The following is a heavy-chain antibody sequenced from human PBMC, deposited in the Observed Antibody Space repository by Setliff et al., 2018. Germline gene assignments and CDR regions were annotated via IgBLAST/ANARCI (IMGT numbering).Heavy chain of an antibody. V-gene: IGHV4-39*01. D-gene: IGHD1-1*01. CDR3: ARTGTYRYFHS. CDR1: GGPISSSSYY. CDR2: IYYRGDT. J-gene: IGHJ4*02. Sequence: KASETLSLTCTVSGGPISSSSYYWGWIRQPPGKGVEWIGSIYYRGDTYYNPSLKGRLTISVDTAKNQFSLQLTSVTAADTAVYYCARTGTYRYFHSWGQGTRVTVSS.